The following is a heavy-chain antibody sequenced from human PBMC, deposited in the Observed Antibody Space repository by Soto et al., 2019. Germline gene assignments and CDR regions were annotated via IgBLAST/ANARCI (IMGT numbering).Heavy chain of an antibody. CDR3: ARGRLGDWDGYNWFDP. D-gene: IGHD5-12*01. CDR1: GGSITSGRYY. J-gene: IGHJ5*02. Sequence: PSQTLSLTCTVSGGSITSGRYYWGWIRQPPGKGLEWIGTISYSGSTYSNPSLRSRVTISVDTSKNQFSLKLSSVTASDTAMYYCARGRLGDWDGYNWFDPCGQGTLVTVSS. CDR2: ISYSGST. V-gene: IGHV4-39*01.